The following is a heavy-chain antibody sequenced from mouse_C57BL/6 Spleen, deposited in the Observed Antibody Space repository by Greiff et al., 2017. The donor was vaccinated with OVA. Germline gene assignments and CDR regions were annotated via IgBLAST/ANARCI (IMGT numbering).Heavy chain of an antibody. Sequence: QVQLQQSGAELMKPGASVKLSCKATGYTFTGYWIEWVKQRPGHGLEWIGEILPGSGSTNYNEKFKGKATFTADTSSNTAYMQLSSLTTEDSAIYYCARSYYDYDDGPPPFAYWGQGTLVTVAA. V-gene: IGHV1-9*01. J-gene: IGHJ3*01. CDR2: ILPGSGST. CDR1: GYTFTGYW. D-gene: IGHD2-4*01. CDR3: ARSYYDYDDGPPPFAY.